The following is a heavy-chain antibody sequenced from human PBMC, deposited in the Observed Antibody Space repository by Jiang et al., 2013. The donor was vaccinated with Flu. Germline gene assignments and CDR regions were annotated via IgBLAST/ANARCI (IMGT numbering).Heavy chain of an antibody. D-gene: IGHD3-10*01. CDR1: GFSLSTNGVG. CDR3: AHGIGDY. J-gene: IGHJ4*02. CDR2: IYWDDDR. V-gene: IGHV2-5*02. Sequence: KPTQTLTLTRTFSGFSLSTNGVGVGWIRQPPGKALEWLALIYWDDDRRYSPSLKSRLTITKDTSKNQVVLTMTNMDPVDTATYYCAHGIGDYWGQGILVTVSS.